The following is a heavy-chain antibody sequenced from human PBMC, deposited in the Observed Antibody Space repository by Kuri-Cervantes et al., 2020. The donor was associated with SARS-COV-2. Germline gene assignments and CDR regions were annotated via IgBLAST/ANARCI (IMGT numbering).Heavy chain of an antibody. CDR1: GFTLTSHW. CDR2: INPDGTGR. V-gene: IGHV3-7*01. D-gene: IGHD6-25*01. Sequence: GESLKISCAASGFTLTSHWMGWVRQPPGKGLEWVANINPDGTGRFAVDSVKGRFTISRDPAKSSLYLQMNSLRVEDTAIYYCVRGGAAEYWGQGTLVTVSS. J-gene: IGHJ4*02. CDR3: VRGGAAEY.